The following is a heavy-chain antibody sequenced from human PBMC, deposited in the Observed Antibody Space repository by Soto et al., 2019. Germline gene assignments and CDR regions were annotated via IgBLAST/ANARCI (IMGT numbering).Heavy chain of an antibody. Sequence: QVQLVQSGAEVKKPGASVKVSCRASGYTFISYDINWVRQATGQGPEWMGWMNPNSGNTGYAQKFQGRVTMSRNTSMSTAYMELSSLTSDDTAVYYCARAVPAAKLNMDVWGKGTTVTVSS. CDR2: MNPNSGNT. J-gene: IGHJ6*03. V-gene: IGHV1-8*01. CDR3: ARAVPAAKLNMDV. CDR1: GYTFISYD. D-gene: IGHD2-2*01.